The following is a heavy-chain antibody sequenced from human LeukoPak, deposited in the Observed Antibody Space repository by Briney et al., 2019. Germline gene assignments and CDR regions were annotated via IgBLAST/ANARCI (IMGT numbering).Heavy chain of an antibody. CDR1: GYTLTELS. CDR2: FDPEDGET. D-gene: IGHD6-6*01. CDR3: AREKGFIAARFRIDAFDI. Sequence: GASVTVSCKVSGYTLTELSMHWVRQAPGKGLEGMGGFDPEDGETIYAQKFQGRVTMPEHTSTDTAYMELSRLRSDDTAVYYCAREKGFIAARFRIDAFDIWGQGTMVTVSS. V-gene: IGHV1-24*01. J-gene: IGHJ3*02.